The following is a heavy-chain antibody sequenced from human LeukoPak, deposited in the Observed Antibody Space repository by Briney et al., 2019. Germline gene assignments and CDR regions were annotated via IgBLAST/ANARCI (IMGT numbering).Heavy chain of an antibody. CDR1: GFTFSGYW. CDR2: INLDGSVK. CDR3: ATSDDSSGSD. D-gene: IGHD3-22*01. Sequence: GGSLRLSCAASGFTFSGYWMSWVRQAPGKGLEWVANINLDGSVKRYVDSAKGRFTISRDNAKNSLYLQMNYLRAEDTALYYCATSDDSSGSDWGQGTLVTVSS. V-gene: IGHV3-7*01. J-gene: IGHJ4*02.